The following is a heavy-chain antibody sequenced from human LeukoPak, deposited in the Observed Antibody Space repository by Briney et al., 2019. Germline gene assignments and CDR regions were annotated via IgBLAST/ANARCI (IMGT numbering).Heavy chain of an antibody. CDR3: AKASGSGSGSDYFGY. J-gene: IGHJ4*02. Sequence: PGRSLRLSCAASGFTFSSYGMHWVRQAPGKGLEWVAVISYDGSNKYYADSVNGRFTISRDNSKSTLYLQMNSLRVEDTAVYYCAKASGSGSGSDYFGYWGQGTLVTVSS. CDR2: ISYDGSNK. V-gene: IGHV3-30*18. CDR1: GFTFSSYG. D-gene: IGHD3-10*01.